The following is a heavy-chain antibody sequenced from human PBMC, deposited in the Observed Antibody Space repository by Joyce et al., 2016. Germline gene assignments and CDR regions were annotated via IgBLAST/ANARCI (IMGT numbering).Heavy chain of an antibody. CDR1: GLTLSNYG. D-gene: IGHD6-25*01. CDR3: AKILTATDSSGWFLDY. J-gene: IGHJ4*02. V-gene: IGHV3-30*18. CDR2: ISYDGMYK. Sequence: QVQLVESGGGVVQPGRSLSLSCAASGLTLSNYGVHWVRQAPGKGMEWVAVISYDGMYKYYADSVKGRFTISRDNSKNTVFLEMNSLRTEDTAVYYCAKILTATDSSGWFLDYWGQGTLVTVSS.